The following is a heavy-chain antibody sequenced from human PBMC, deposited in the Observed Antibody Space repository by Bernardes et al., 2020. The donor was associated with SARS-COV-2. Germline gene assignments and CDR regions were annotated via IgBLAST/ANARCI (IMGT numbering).Heavy chain of an antibody. CDR2: INHSGST. CDR1: GGSFSGYY. Sequence: SETLSLTCAVYGGSFSGYYWSWIRQPPGKGLEWIGEINHSGSTNYNPSLKSRVTISVDTSKNQFSLKLSSVTAADTAVYYCARGGVRFLEWFLLDYYYYGMDVWGQGTTVTVSS. D-gene: IGHD3-3*01. CDR3: ARGGVRFLEWFLLDYYYYGMDV. V-gene: IGHV4-34*01. J-gene: IGHJ6*02.